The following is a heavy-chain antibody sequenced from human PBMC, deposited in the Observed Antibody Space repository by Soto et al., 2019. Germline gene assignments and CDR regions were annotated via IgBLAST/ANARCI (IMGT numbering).Heavy chain of an antibody. CDR1: GGSFSSYT. CDR3: ARGNWNDDAYYYYYMDV. D-gene: IGHD1-1*01. J-gene: IGHJ6*03. Sequence: SSVKVSCKASGGSFSSYTISWVRQDPGQGLEWMGRIIPILGIANYAQKFQGRVTITADKSTSTAYMELSSLRSEDTAVYYCARGNWNDDAYYYYYMDVWGKGTTVTVSS. V-gene: IGHV1-69*02. CDR2: IIPILGIA.